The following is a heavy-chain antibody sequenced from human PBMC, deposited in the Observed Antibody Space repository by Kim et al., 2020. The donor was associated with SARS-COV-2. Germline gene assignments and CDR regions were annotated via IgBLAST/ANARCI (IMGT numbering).Heavy chain of an antibody. J-gene: IGHJ4*02. Sequence: GSNKYYADSVKGRFTISRDNSKNTLYLQMNSLRAEDTAVYYCARGTPPFDYCGQGTLVTVSS. CDR3: ARGTPPFDY. CDR2: GSNK. V-gene: IGHV3-30*01. D-gene: IGHD2-15*01.